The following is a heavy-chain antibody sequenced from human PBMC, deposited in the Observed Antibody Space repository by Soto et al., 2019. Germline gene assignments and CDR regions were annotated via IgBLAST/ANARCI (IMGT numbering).Heavy chain of an antibody. J-gene: IGHJ4*02. CDR2: ISWNSGII. Sequence: EVQLVESGGGLVQPGRSLRLSCAASGFTFDDYAMHWVRQAPGKGLEWGSGISWNSGIIDYADSVKGRFTISRDNAKNSLYLQTNSLRAEDTALYYCAKGYSYGVLEPLGYWGQGTLVTVSS. CDR3: AKGYSYGVLEPLGY. D-gene: IGHD5-18*01. CDR1: GFTFDDYA. V-gene: IGHV3-9*01.